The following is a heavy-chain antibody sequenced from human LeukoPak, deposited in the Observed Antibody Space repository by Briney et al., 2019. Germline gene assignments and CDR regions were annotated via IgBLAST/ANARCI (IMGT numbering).Heavy chain of an antibody. CDR2: IYYSGST. V-gene: IGHV4-39*01. CDR1: GGSISSSSYY. Sequence: SETLSLTCTVSGGSISSSSYYWGWIRQPPGKELEWIGSIYYSGSTYYNPSLKSRVTISVDTSKNQFSLKLSSVTAADTAVYYCARHPKYNWNRFDPWGQGTLVTVSS. CDR3: ARHPKYNWNRFDP. J-gene: IGHJ5*02. D-gene: IGHD1-20*01.